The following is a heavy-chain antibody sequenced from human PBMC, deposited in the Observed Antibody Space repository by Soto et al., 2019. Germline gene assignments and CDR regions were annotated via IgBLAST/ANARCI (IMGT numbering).Heavy chain of an antibody. CDR3: AKDPDYYDSSSLFGY. D-gene: IGHD3-22*01. CDR1: GFTFSSYG. J-gene: IGHJ4*02. V-gene: IGHV3-30*18. Sequence: PGGSLRLSCAASGFTFSSYGMHWVRQAPGKGLEWVAVISYDGSNKYYADSVKGRFTISRDNSKNTLYLQMNSLRAEDTAVYYCAKDPDYYDSSSLFGYWGQGTLVTVSS. CDR2: ISYDGSNK.